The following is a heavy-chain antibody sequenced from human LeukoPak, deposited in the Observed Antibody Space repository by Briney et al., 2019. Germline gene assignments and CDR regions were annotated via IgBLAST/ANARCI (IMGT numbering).Heavy chain of an antibody. CDR2: IIPIFGIA. CDR1: GGTFSSYA. Sequence: ASVTVSCKASGGTFSSYAISWVRQAPGQGLEWMGRIIPIFGIANYAQKFQGRVTITADKSTSTAYMELSSLRSEDTAVYYCARIHCSGGSCYPHYFDYWGQGTLVTVSS. D-gene: IGHD2-15*01. J-gene: IGHJ4*02. CDR3: ARIHCSGGSCYPHYFDY. V-gene: IGHV1-69*04.